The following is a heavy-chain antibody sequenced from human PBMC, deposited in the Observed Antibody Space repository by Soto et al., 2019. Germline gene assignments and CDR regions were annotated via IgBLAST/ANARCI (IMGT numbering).Heavy chain of an antibody. CDR2: IIPIFGTA. CDR3: ARDPGNCSGGSCYSPQGYYYGMDV. V-gene: IGHV1-69*01. CDR1: GGTFSSYA. J-gene: IGHJ6*02. Sequence: QVQLVQSGAEVKKPGSSVKVSCKASGGTFSSYAISWVRQAPGQGLEWMGGIIPIFGTANYAQKFQGRVTITADESTSTAYMELSSLRSEDTAVYYCARDPGNCSGGSCYSPQGYYYGMDVWGQGTTVTVSS. D-gene: IGHD2-15*01.